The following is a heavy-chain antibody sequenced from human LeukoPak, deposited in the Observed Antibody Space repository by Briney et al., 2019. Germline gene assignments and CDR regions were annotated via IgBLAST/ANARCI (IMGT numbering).Heavy chain of an antibody. CDR2: IIPIFGTA. CDR3: ATGSEWPAYYFDY. J-gene: IGHJ4*02. CDR1: GGTFSSYA. Sequence: GASVNVSCKASGGTFSSYAISWVRQAPGQGLEWMGGIIPIFGTANYAQKFQGRVTITADKSTSTAYMELSSLRSEDTAVYYCATGSEWPAYYFDYWGQGTLVTVSS. V-gene: IGHV1-69*06. D-gene: IGHD3-3*01.